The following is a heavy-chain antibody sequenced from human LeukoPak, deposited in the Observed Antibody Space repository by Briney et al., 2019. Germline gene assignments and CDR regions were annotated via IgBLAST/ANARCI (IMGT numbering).Heavy chain of an antibody. V-gene: IGHV4-34*01. D-gene: IGHD2-8*01. Sequence: SETLSLTCAVYGGSFSGYYWSWIRQPPGKGLEWIGEINHSGSTNYNPSLKSRVTISVDTSKNQFSLKLSSVTAADTAVYYCARGSAVRRTYYYMDVWGKGTTVTVSS. J-gene: IGHJ6*03. CDR1: GGSFSGYY. CDR2: INHSGST. CDR3: ARGSAVRRTYYYMDV.